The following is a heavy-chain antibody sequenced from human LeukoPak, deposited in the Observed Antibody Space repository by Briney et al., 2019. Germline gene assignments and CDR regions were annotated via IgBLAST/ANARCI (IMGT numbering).Heavy chain of an antibody. CDR2: IYYSGST. V-gene: IGHV4-59*08. J-gene: IGHJ5*02. Sequence: KTSETLSLTCTVSGGSISTYYWSWIRQPPGKELEWIGYIYYSGSTNYNPSLKSRVTISVDTSKNQFSLMLSSVTAADTAVYYCARQGARGYSNYSFDPWGQGTLVTVSS. CDR3: ARQGARGYSNYSFDP. D-gene: IGHD4-11*01. CDR1: GGSISTYY.